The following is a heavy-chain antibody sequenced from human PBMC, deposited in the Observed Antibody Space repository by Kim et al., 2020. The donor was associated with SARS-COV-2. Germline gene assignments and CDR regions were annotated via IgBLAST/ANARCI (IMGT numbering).Heavy chain of an antibody. Sequence: SNPSLKSRVTISVDTPKNQFSLKLGSVTAADTAVYYCARGASGYSLDFDFWGQGALVTVSS. V-gene: IGHV4-4*09. D-gene: IGHD5-12*01. CDR3: ARGASGYSLDFDF. J-gene: IGHJ4*02.